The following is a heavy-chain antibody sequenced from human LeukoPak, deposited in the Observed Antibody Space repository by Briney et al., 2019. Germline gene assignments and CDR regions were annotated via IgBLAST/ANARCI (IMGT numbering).Heavy chain of an antibody. CDR3: AREGYCSGGSCRYYYYYYMDV. Sequence: GGSLRLSCAASGFTFSSYWMSWVRQAPGKGLEWVANIKQDGSEKYYVDSVKGRFTISRDNAKNSLYLQMNSLRAEDTAVYYCAREGYCSGGSCRYYYYYYMDVWGKGTTVTVSS. CDR2: IKQDGSEK. V-gene: IGHV3-7*01. J-gene: IGHJ6*03. D-gene: IGHD2-15*01. CDR1: GFTFSSYW.